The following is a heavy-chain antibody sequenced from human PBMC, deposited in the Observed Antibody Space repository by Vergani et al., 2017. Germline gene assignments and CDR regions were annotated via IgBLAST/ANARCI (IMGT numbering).Heavy chain of an antibody. CDR3: AKDPELTYCGGDCYSSGG. CDR1: GYSFTSYW. Sequence: EVQLVQSGAEVKKPGESLKISCKGSGYSFTSYWIGWVRQMPGKGLEWIGIIYPGDSDTRYSPSFQGQVTISADKSISTAYLQWSSLKASDTAMYYCAKDPELTYCGGDCYSSGGWGQGTLVTVSS. J-gene: IGHJ4*02. V-gene: IGHV5-51*01. CDR2: IYPGDSDT. D-gene: IGHD2-21*01.